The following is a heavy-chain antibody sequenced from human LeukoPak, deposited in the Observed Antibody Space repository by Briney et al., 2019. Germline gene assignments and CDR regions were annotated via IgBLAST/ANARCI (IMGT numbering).Heavy chain of an antibody. V-gene: IGHV1-46*01. J-gene: IGHJ3*02. CDR2: INPSGGRT. CDR1: GYTFTSYY. CDR3: ATPEPITGTTNSDAFDI. D-gene: IGHD1-7*01. Sequence: ASVKVSCKASGYTFTSYYMHWVRQARGHGLEGMGVINPSGGRTSYKQKFQGRVTMTRDTSTSTVYMELSSLRSEDTAVYYCATPEPITGTTNSDAFDIWGQGTMVTVSS.